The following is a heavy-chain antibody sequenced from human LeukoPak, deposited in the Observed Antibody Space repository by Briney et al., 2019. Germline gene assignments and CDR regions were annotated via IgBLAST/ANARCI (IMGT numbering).Heavy chain of an antibody. D-gene: IGHD6-13*01. CDR1: GGTFSSYA. V-gene: IGHV1-69*05. Sequence: SVKVSCKASGGTFSSYAISWVRQAPGQGLEWMGGIIPIFGTANYAQKFQGRVTITTDESTSTAYMELSSLRSEDTAVYYCATDSIAAAGYYFDYWGQEPWSPSPQ. J-gene: IGHJ4*01. CDR3: ATDSIAAAGYYFDY. CDR2: IIPIFGTA.